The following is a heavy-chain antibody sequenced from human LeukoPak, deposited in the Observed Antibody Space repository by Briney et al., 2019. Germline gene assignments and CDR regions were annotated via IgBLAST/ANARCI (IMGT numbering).Heavy chain of an antibody. CDR2: IIPIFGTA. J-gene: IGHJ4*02. CDR1: GGTFSSYA. D-gene: IGHD2-2*01. CDR3: ARGPYCSSTSCYSFDY. Sequence: SVRVSCKASGGTFSSYAISWVRQAPGQGLEWMGGIIPIFGTANYAQKFQGRVTITTDESTSTAYMELSSLRSEDTAVYYCARGPYCSSTSCYSFDYWGQGTLVTVS. V-gene: IGHV1-69*05.